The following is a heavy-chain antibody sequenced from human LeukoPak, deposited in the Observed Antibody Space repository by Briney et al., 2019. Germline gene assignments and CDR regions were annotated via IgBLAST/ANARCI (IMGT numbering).Heavy chain of an antibody. J-gene: IGHJ4*02. CDR3: ARTLYSSGWYFPFDY. CDR2: INSDGSST. CDR1: GFTFSSYW. D-gene: IGHD6-19*01. Sequence: GGSLRLSCAASGFTFSSYWMHWVRQAPGKGLVWVSRINSDGSSTSCADSVKGRFTISRDNAKNTLYQQMNSLRAEDTAVYYCARTLYSSGWYFPFDYWGQGTLVTVSS. V-gene: IGHV3-74*01.